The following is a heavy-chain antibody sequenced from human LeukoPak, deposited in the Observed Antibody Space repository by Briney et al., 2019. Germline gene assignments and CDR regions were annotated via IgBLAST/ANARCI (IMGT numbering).Heavy chain of an antibody. J-gene: IGHJ6*02. CDR1: GMNFERYA. Sequence: PGGSLRLSCAASGMNFERYAMHWVRQRPGKGLEWVGVISADGKADHADAVKGRFTVSRDNSKDSLSLQMSSLRDEGTALYYCATWAFYHDLDVWGQGTTVIVSS. V-gene: IGHV3-43*02. CDR3: ATWAFYHDLDV. CDR2: ISADGKA. D-gene: IGHD1-26*01.